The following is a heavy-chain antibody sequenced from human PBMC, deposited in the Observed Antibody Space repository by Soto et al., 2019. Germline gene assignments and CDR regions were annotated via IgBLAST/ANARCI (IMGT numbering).Heavy chain of an antibody. CDR1: GGTFSSYA. V-gene: IGHV1-69*12. D-gene: IGHD1-26*01. J-gene: IGHJ4*02. Sequence: QVQLVQSGAEVKKPGSSVKVSCKASGGTFSSYAIRWLREDTGQGLEWMGGIIPIFGTANYAQKFQGRVTITADESTSTAYMELSSLRSEDTAVYYAAYGVGAMQAFDYWGQGTLVTVSS. CDR3: AYGVGAMQAFDY. CDR2: IIPIFGTA.